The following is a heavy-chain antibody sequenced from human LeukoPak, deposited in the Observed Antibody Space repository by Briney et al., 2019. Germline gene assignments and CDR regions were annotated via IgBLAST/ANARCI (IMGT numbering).Heavy chain of an antibody. CDR2: IYYSGST. Sequence: PSETLSLTCTVSGDSISDYYWSWIRQPPGKGLEWIGYIYYSGSTNYNPSLKSRVTISVDTSKNQFSLKLSSVTAADTAVYYCARATVRGNYFDYWGQGTLVTVSS. CDR3: ARATVRGNYFDY. CDR1: GDSISDYY. J-gene: IGHJ4*02. V-gene: IGHV4-59*01. D-gene: IGHD3-10*01.